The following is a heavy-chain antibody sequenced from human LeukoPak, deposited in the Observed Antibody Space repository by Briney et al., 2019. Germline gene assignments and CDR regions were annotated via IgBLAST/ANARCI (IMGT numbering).Heavy chain of an antibody. Sequence: GGSLRLSCAASGFTFHNYAIHWVRQAPGKGLEWVSLTSGDGITAYFADSVKGRFTISRDNSKSSLFLQMNSLRTEDTALYYCARDHVYGGADYWGQGTLVTVSS. CDR1: GFTFHNYA. J-gene: IGHJ4*02. CDR3: ARDHVYGGADY. CDR2: TSGDGITA. V-gene: IGHV3-43*02. D-gene: IGHD5/OR15-5a*01.